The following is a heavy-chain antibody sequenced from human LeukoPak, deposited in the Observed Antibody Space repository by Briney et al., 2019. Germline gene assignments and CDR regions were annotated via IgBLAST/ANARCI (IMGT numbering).Heavy chain of an antibody. CDR2: IYYSGST. J-gene: IGHJ4*02. V-gene: IGHV4-31*03. D-gene: IGHD5-24*01. CDR3: AREGRDRNFDY. CDR1: GGSISSGGYY. Sequence: SKTLSLTCTVSGGSISSGGYYWSWIRQHPGKGLEWIGYIYYSGSTYYNPSLKSRVTISVDTSKNQFSLKLSSVTAADTAVYYCAREGRDRNFDYWGQGTLVTLSS.